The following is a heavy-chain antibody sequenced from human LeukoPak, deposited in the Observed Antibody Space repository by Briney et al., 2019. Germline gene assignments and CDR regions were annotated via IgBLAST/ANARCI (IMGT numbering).Heavy chain of an antibody. Sequence: PGGSLRLSCAASGFTFSSYGMHWVRQAPGKGLEWVAVIWYDGSNKYYADSVKGRFTISRDNSKNTLYLQMNSLRAEDTAVYYCAKDQYSSGYYFDYWGQGTLVTVSS. CDR1: GFTFSSYG. CDR2: IWYDGSNK. D-gene: IGHD5-18*01. V-gene: IGHV3-33*06. J-gene: IGHJ4*02. CDR3: AKDQYSSGYYFDY.